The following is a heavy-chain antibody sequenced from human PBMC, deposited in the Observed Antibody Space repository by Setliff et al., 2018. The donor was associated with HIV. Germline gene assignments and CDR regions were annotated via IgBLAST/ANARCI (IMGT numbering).Heavy chain of an antibody. CDR3: ARSGSGYGANAFDI. D-gene: IGHD5-12*01. Sequence: SETLSLTCTVSGGSISSGSYYWTWIRQPAGKGLEWIGHIYTGGTTNYNPSLNSRVTISVGTSRNQFSLKMSSVTAAATAVYYCARSGSGYGANAFDIWGQGTKVTVSS. J-gene: IGHJ3*02. V-gene: IGHV4-61*09. CDR1: GGSISSGSYY. CDR2: IYTGGTT.